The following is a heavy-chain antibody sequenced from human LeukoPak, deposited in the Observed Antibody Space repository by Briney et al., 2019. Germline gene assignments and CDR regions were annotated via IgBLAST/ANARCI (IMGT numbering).Heavy chain of an antibody. Sequence: GSVKVSCKASGYTFTSYGISWVRQAPGQGLEWMGWISAYNGNTNYAQKLQGRVTMTTDTSTSTAYMELRSLRSDDTAVYYCARAKEGTMVRGVIMPYYYYGMDVWGQGTTVTVSS. J-gene: IGHJ6*02. CDR1: GYTFTSYG. CDR3: ARAKEGTMVRGVIMPYYYYGMDV. CDR2: ISAYNGNT. V-gene: IGHV1-18*01. D-gene: IGHD3-10*01.